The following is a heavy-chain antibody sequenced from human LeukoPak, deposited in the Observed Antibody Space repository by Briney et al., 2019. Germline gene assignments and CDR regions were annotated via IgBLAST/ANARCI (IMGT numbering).Heavy chain of an antibody. CDR1: GYSISSGYY. CDR3: ARGHYYDSSGYLVDY. Sequence: SETLSLTCTVSGYSISSGYYWGWIRQPPGKGLEWIGSIYHSGSTYYNPSLKSRVTISVDTSKNQFSLKLSSVTAADTAVYYCARGHYYDSSGYLVDYWGQGTLVTVSS. D-gene: IGHD3-22*01. V-gene: IGHV4-38-2*02. J-gene: IGHJ4*02. CDR2: IYHSGST.